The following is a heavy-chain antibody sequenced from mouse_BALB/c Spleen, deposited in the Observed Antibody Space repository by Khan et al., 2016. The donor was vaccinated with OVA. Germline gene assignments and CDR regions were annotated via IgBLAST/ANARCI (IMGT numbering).Heavy chain of an antibody. CDR3: ARGSGNSRFAY. Sequence: QVQLQQSGAELVRPGVSVRISCKGSGYSFTDFAMHWVKQSHAKSLEWIGVISTYYGDADYNQKFRGKATMTVDKSSSTAYMELARLPSEASDIVYCARGSGNSRFAYWGQGTLVTVAA. D-gene: IGHD1-3*01. CDR2: ISTYYGDA. V-gene: IGHV1S137*01. CDR1: GYSFTDFA. J-gene: IGHJ3*01.